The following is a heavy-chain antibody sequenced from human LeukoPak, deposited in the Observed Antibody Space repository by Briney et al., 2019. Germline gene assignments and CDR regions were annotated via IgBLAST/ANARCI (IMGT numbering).Heavy chain of an antibody. V-gene: IGHV3-21*01. D-gene: IGHD6-13*01. CDR3: ARWGIAAAGTMWGPDAFDI. CDR2: ISSSGSYI. Sequence: GGSLRLSCAASGFTFSSYSMNWVRQAPGKGLEWVSSISSSGSYIYYADSVKGRFTISRDNAKNSLYLQMNSLRAEDTAVYYCARWGIAAAGTMWGPDAFDIWGQGTMVTVSS. CDR1: GFTFSSYS. J-gene: IGHJ3*02.